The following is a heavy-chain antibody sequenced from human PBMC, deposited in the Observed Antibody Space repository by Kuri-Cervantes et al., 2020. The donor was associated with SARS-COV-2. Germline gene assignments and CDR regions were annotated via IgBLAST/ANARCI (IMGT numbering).Heavy chain of an antibody. CDR1: GYTFTGYY. J-gene: IGHJ6*03. Sequence: ASVKVSCKASGYTFTGYYIHWVRQAPGQGLEWMGWINPNSGGTNYAQKFQGRVTMTRDTSISTAYMELSRLRSDDTAVYYCAREGVGAHKGYYMDVWGKGTTVTVSS. CDR2: INPNSGGT. CDR3: AREGVGAHKGYYMDV. V-gene: IGHV1-2*02. D-gene: IGHD1-26*01.